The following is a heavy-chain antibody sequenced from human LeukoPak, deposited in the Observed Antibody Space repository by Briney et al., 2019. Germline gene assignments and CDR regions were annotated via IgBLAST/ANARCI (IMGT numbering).Heavy chain of an antibody. J-gene: IGHJ4*02. CDR3: AAVALYCSGGSCKTFDY. D-gene: IGHD2-15*01. V-gene: IGHV1-58*02. CDR2: IVVGSGNT. CDR1: GFTFTSSD. Sequence: ASVKVSCKASGFTFTSSDMQWVRQARGQRLEWIGWIVVGSGNTNYAQKFQERVTITRDMSTSTAYMELSSLRSEDTAVYYCAAVALYCSGGSCKTFDYWGQGTLVTVSS.